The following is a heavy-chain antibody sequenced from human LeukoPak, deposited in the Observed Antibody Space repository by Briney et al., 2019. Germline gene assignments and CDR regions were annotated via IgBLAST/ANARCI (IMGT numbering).Heavy chain of an antibody. J-gene: IGHJ4*02. D-gene: IGHD3-22*01. V-gene: IGHV3-30*02. Sequence: GGAVTQSCPASGLTFSRYVWHWFGQARGRGLAGVGFIRYDGSNKYYVGSVKGRFTISRDNSKNTLYLQMNSLRAEDTAVYYCAKDRTMIVVPLENWGQGTLVTVSS. CDR1: GLTFSRYV. CDR2: IRYDGSNK. CDR3: AKDRTMIVVPLEN.